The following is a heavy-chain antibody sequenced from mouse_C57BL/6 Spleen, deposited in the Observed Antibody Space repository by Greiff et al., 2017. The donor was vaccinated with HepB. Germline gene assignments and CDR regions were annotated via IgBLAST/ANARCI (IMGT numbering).Heavy chain of an antibody. CDR3: ASSGYDSPWFAY. CDR1: GYTFTSYW. V-gene: IGHV1-53*01. CDR2: INPSNGGT. D-gene: IGHD2-2*01. Sequence: QVQLQQPGTELVKPGASVKLSCKASGYTFTSYWMHWVKQRPGQGLEWIGNINPSNGGTNYNEKFKGKATLTVDKSSSTAYMQLSSLTSEDSAVYYCASSGYDSPWFAYWGQGTLVTVSA. J-gene: IGHJ3*01.